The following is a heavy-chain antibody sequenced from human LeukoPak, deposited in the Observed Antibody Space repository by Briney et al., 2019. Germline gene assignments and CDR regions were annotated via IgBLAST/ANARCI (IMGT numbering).Heavy chain of an antibody. D-gene: IGHD2-15*01. CDR1: GFTFSSYA. Sequence: PGGSLRLSCAASGFTFSSYAMHWVRQAPGKGLEWVAVISYDGSNKYYADSVKGRFTISRDNSKNTLYLQMNSLRAEDTAVYYCAREERDLVVAATRSLDYWGQGTLVTVSS. CDR2: ISYDGSNK. CDR3: AREERDLVVAATRSLDY. V-gene: IGHV3-30*04. J-gene: IGHJ4*02.